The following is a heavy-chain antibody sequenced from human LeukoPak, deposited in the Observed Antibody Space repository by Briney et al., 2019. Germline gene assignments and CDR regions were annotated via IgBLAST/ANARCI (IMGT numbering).Heavy chain of an antibody. V-gene: IGHV4-31*03. CDR2: IDNSGGT. J-gene: IGHJ4*02. CDR3: ARIKVGSTLDD. CDR1: GGSISSGGYY. Sequence: PSETLSLTCTVSGGSISSGGYYWSWVRQHPGKGLKWIGFIDNSGGTYYNPSLKSRTIISVDTSKNQFSLKLSSVTAADTAMYYCARIKVGSTLDDWGQGTLVTVSS. D-gene: IGHD1-26*01.